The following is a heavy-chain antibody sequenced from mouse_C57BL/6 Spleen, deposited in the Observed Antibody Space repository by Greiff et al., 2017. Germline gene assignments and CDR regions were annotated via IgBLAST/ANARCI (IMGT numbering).Heavy chain of an antibody. CDR1: GYTFTDYN. D-gene: IGHD1-1*01. J-gene: IGHJ2*01. Sequence: VHVKQSGPELVKPGASVKIPCKASGYTFTDYNMDWVKQSHGKSLEWIGDINPNHGGTIYNQKFKGKATLTVDKSSSTAYMELRSLTSEDTAVYYCARSDYYGSSYDYWGQGTTLTVSS. CDR3: ARSDYYGSSYDY. CDR2: INPNHGGT. V-gene: IGHV1-18*01.